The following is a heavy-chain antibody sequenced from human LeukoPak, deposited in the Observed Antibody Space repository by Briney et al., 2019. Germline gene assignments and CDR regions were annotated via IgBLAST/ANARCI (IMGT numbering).Heavy chain of an antibody. V-gene: IGHV1-3*01. Sequence: GASVKVSCKASGYTFTSYAMHWVRQAPGQRLEWMGWINAGNGNTKYSQKFQGRVTITRDTSASTAYTELSSLRSEDTAVYYCARPSRWLQYLYFDYWGQGTLVTVSS. CDR3: ARPSRWLQYLYFDY. J-gene: IGHJ4*02. D-gene: IGHD5-24*01. CDR2: INAGNGNT. CDR1: GYTFTSYA.